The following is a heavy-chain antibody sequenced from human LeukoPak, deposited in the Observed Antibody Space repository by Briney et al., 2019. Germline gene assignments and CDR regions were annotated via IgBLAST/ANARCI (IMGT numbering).Heavy chain of an antibody. CDR2: IYTSGST. V-gene: IGHV4-61*02. J-gene: IGHJ6*03. D-gene: IGHD6-13*01. CDR1: GGSISSGSYY. CDR3: ARASGAAAGTPYYYYMDV. Sequence: SETLSLTCTVSGGSISSGSYYWSWIRQPAGKGLEWIGRIYTSGSTNYNPSLKSRVTISVDTSKNQFSLKLSSVTAADTAVYYCARASGAAAGTPYYYYMDVWGKGTTVTVSS.